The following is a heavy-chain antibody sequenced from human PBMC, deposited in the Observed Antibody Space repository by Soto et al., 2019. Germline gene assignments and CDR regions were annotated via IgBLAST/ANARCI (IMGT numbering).Heavy chain of an antibody. CDR2: IYYSGST. Sequence: KTSETLSLTCTVSGGSISSGGYYWSWIRQHPGKGLEWIGYIYYSGSTYYNPSLKSRVTISVDTSKNQFSLKLSSVTAADTAVYYCARVTLENYYDSSGYRVAFDYWGQGTLVTVSS. D-gene: IGHD3-22*01. V-gene: IGHV4-31*03. CDR3: ARVTLENYYDSSGYRVAFDY. CDR1: GGSISSGGYY. J-gene: IGHJ4*02.